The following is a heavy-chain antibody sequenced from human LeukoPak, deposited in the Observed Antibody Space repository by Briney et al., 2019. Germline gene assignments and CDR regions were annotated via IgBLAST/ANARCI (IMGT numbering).Heavy chain of an antibody. V-gene: IGHV3-7*01. CDR3: ARKGGATTYGYYYYYMDV. Sequence: GGSLRLSCAASGFTFSNYAMSWVRQAPGKGLEWVANIKQDGSEKYYVDSVKGRFTISRDNAKNSLYLQMNSLRAEDTAVYYCARKGGATTYGYYYYYMDVWGKGTTVTISS. CDR2: IKQDGSEK. CDR1: GFTFSNYA. J-gene: IGHJ6*03. D-gene: IGHD1-26*01.